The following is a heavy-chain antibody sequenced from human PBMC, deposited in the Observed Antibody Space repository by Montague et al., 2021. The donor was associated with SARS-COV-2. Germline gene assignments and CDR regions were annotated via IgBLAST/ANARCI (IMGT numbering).Heavy chain of an antibody. CDR3: ARDLDSFYGMDV. V-gene: IGHV4-39*06. CDR1: GGSISSSCYY. CDR2: IYYSGST. Sequence: SETLSLTCTVSGGSISSSCYYWVWIRQPPGKGLEWIVSIYYSGSTYYXXXVKSRVTISVDTSKNQFALQLSSVTAADTAVYYCARDLDSFYGMDVWGQGTTVTVSS. J-gene: IGHJ6*02.